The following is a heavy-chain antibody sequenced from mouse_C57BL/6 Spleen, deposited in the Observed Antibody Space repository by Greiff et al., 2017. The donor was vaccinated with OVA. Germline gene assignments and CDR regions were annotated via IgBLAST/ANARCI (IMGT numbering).Heavy chain of an antibody. Sequence: EVQVVESGGGLVKPGGSLKLSCAASGFTFSSYAMSWVRQTPEKRLEWVATISDGGSYTYYPDNVKGRFTISRDNAKNNLYLQMSHLKSEDTSMYYCARDKWGMDYWGQGTSVTVSS. D-gene: IGHD1-3*01. J-gene: IGHJ4*01. V-gene: IGHV5-4*01. CDR3: ARDKWGMDY. CDR2: ISDGGSYT. CDR1: GFTFSSYA.